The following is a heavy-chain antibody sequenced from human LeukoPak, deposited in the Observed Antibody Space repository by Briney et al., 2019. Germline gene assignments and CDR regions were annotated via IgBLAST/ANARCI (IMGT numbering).Heavy chain of an antibody. J-gene: IGHJ4*02. D-gene: IGHD4-11*01. CDR2: IYTSGST. CDR3: ARGVSDYSNYELDY. V-gene: IGHV4-61*02. Sequence: SQTLSLTCTVSGGSISSGSYYWSWIRQPAGKGLEWIGRIYTSGSTNYNPSLKSRVTISVDTSKNQFSLKLSSVTAADTAVYYCARGVSDYSNYELDYWGQGTLVTVSS. CDR1: GGSISSGSYY.